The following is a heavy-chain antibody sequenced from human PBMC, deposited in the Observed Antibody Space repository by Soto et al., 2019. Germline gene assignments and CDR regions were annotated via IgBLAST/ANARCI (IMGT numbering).Heavy chain of an antibody. D-gene: IGHD3-3*01. Sequence: QVQLQESGPGLVKPSQTLSLACSVSGASISSGGYFWSWIRQLPGKGLEWIGYIHYSGSTYYNPSLKRRVVMSMDTSKNDFSLELSSVTSADTAVFYCARGFLETAMALYYWGQGALVTVSS. CDR2: IHYSGST. CDR3: ARGFLETAMALYY. V-gene: IGHV4-31*03. CDR1: GASISSGGYF. J-gene: IGHJ4*02.